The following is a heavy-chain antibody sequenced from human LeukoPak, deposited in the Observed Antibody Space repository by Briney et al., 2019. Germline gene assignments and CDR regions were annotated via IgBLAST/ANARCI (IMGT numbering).Heavy chain of an antibody. Sequence: GGSLRLSCAASGFTVSSNYMGWVRQAPGKGLEWVSAIGGTGGNIFYRDSVKGRFTISGDNSKNTLYLHMNSLRAEDTAIYFCVRDNYSYRLDVWGQGTLVTVSS. CDR1: GFTVSSNY. CDR2: IGGTGGNI. V-gene: IGHV3-23*01. CDR3: VRDNYSYRLDV. D-gene: IGHD2-21*01. J-gene: IGHJ4*02.